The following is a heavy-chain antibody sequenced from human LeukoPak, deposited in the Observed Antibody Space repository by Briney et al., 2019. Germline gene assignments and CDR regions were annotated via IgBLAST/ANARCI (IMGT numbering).Heavy chain of an antibody. D-gene: IGHD5-24*01. CDR3: ARGGDGYNLYYFDY. CDR2: IIPIFGTA. J-gene: IGHJ4*02. V-gene: IGHV1-69*05. CDR1: GGTFSSYA. Sequence: GASVKVSCKASGGTFSSYAISWVRQALGQGLEWMGRIIPIFGTANYAQKFQGRVTITTDESTSTTYMELSSLRSEDTAVYYCARGGDGYNLYYFDYWGQGTLVTVSS.